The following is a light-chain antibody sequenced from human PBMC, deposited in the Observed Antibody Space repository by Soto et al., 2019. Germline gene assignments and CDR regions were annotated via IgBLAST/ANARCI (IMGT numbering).Light chain of an antibody. Sequence: IVLTQSPGTLSLSPGDRATLSCRASQSMSNSNLAWYQHKPGQAPRLLMSGASSRASGVPVRFSGSGSGTDFTLTISRLEPEDFALYYCQQYGGSPITFGLGTRLEIK. CDR1: QSMSNSN. CDR3: QQYGGSPIT. CDR2: GAS. J-gene: IGKJ5*01. V-gene: IGKV3-20*01.